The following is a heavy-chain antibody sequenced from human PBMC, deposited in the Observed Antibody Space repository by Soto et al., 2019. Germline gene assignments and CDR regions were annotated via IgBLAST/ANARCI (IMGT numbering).Heavy chain of an antibody. D-gene: IGHD3-16*02. CDR2: ISGSGGST. CDR1: GFTFSSYA. J-gene: IGHJ4*02. Sequence: GGSLRLSCAASGFTFSSYAMSWVRQAPGKGLEWVSAISGSGGSTYYADSVKGRFTISSDNSKNTLYLQMNSLRAEDTAVYYCSTYDYIWGTYRYRWAYWGQGTLVTVSS. V-gene: IGHV3-23*01. CDR3: STYDYIWGTYRYRWAY.